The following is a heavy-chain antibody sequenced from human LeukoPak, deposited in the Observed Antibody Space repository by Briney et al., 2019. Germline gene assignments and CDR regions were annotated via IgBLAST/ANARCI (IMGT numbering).Heavy chain of an antibody. Sequence: GGSLRLSCAASGFTFSSYNMNWVRQAPGKGLEWVSSISSSSSYIYYADSVKGRFTISRDNAKNSLYLQMNGLRAEDTAVYYCARDPKYCSSTSCVSDGMDVWGQGTTVTVSS. D-gene: IGHD2-2*01. CDR1: GFTFSSYN. CDR2: ISSSSSYI. V-gene: IGHV3-21*01. J-gene: IGHJ6*02. CDR3: ARDPKYCSSTSCVSDGMDV.